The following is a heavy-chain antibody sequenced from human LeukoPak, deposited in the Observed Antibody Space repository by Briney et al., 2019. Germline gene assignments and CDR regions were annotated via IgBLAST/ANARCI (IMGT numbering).Heavy chain of an antibody. CDR3: ARGMGYYDSSGYYSGGYYFDY. D-gene: IGHD3-22*01. CDR1: GGSISSYY. V-gene: IGHV4-59*01. Sequence: SETLSLTCTVSGGSISSYYWSWIRQPPGKGLEWIGYIYYSGSTNYNPSLKSRVTISVDTSKNQFSLNLSSVTAADTAVYYCARGMGYYDSSGYYSGGYYFDYWGQGTLVTVSS. CDR2: IYYSGST. J-gene: IGHJ4*02.